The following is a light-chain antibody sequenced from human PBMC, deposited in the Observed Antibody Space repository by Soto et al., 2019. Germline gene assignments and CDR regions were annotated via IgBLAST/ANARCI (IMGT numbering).Light chain of an antibody. J-gene: IGLJ1*01. CDR1: SSDVGAYNY. Sequence: QSVLTQPASVSGSPGQSITISCTGTSSDVGAYNYVSWYQHHPGKVPKLLIYEVTNRPSGVSVRFSGSKSGNTASLTISGLQAEDEADYYCSSKRDSSTLFVFGTGTKVTVL. CDR2: EVT. V-gene: IGLV2-14*01. CDR3: SSKRDSSTLFV.